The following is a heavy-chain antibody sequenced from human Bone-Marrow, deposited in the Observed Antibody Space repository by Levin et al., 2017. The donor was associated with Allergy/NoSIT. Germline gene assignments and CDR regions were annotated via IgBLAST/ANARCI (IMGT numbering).Heavy chain of an antibody. CDR2: IFYSGST. V-gene: IGHV4-59*01. Sequence: KTSETLSLTCTVSGGSISRYYWSWIRQPPGKGLEWIGNIFYSGSTNYNPSLKSRVTISVDTSKNQFSLKLSSVTAADTAVYYCARGFEGLVVYMWGQGTLVTVSS. D-gene: IGHD2-8*02. CDR1: GGSISRYY. J-gene: IGHJ4*02. CDR3: ARGFEGLVVYM.